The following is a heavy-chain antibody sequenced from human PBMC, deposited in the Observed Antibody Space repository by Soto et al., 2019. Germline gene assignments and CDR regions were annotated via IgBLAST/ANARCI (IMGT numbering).Heavy chain of an antibody. CDR2: INHSGST. CDR1: GGSFSGYY. V-gene: IGHV4-34*01. D-gene: IGHD2-15*01. J-gene: IGHJ4*02. Sequence: QVQLQQWGAGLLKPSETLSLTCAVYGGSFSGYYWSWIRQPPGQGLEWIGEINHSGSTNYNPSLKSRVTISVDTSKNQFSLKRSSGTAADTAVYYCARGRRGCSGGSCYSAVRYFDYWGQGTLVTVSS. CDR3: ARGRRGCSGGSCYSAVRYFDY.